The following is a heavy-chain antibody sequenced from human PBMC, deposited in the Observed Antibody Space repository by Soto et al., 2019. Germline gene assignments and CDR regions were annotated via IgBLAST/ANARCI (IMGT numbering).Heavy chain of an antibody. V-gene: IGHV3-21*01. D-gene: IGHD6-13*01. Sequence: VSLRLSCAASGFTFSSYSMNWVRQAPGKGLEWVSSISSSSSYIYYADSVKGRFTISRDNAKNSLYLQMNSLRAEDTAVYYCASWYSSSLRWFDPWGQGTLVTVSS. CDR2: ISSSSSYI. J-gene: IGHJ5*02. CDR3: ASWYSSSLRWFDP. CDR1: GFTFSSYS.